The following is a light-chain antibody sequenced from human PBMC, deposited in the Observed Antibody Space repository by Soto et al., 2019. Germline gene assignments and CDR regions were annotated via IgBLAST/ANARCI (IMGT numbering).Light chain of an antibody. Sequence: LVMTQSPLYLPVTTGQPSPISCRSIHSLLHRNGYNYLDWYLQKPGHSPQLLIYLGSYRASGVPDRFSGSGSGTDLTLKISRLQAEDVGVYYCMQALQTRTFGQGTQV. CDR3: MQALQTRT. CDR1: HSLLHRNGYNY. J-gene: IGKJ1*01. CDR2: LGS. V-gene: IGKV2-28*01.